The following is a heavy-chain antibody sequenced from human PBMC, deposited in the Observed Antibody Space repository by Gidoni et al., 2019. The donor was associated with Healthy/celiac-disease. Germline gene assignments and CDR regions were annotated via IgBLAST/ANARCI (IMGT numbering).Heavy chain of an antibody. CDR2: ISDDGSNK. CDR3: ASFPMVRGEIDY. V-gene: IGHV3-30-3*01. D-gene: IGHD3-10*01. Sequence: QVQLVESGGGVVQPGRSLRLSCAASGFTFSSYAMHWVRQAPGKGLEWVAVISDDGSNKYYADSVKGRFTISRDNSKNTLYLQMNSLRAEDTAVYYCASFPMVRGEIDYWGQGTLVTVSS. CDR1: GFTFSSYA. J-gene: IGHJ4*02.